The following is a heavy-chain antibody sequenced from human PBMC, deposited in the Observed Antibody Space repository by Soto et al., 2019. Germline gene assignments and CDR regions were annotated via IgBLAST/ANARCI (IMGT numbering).Heavy chain of an antibody. CDR3: AVVDSTGNWFDP. Sequence: SGTLSLTCTVSGGSVSSGGFYWGWIRQPPGKGLEFIGSMYYSGTTYYNPSLKSRVTISVDTSKNQFTLKLISVTAADTAVYYCAVVDSTGNWFDPWGEGALVTVSS. V-gene: IGHV4-39*01. J-gene: IGHJ5*02. CDR2: MYYSGTT. CDR1: GGSVSSGGFY. D-gene: IGHD6-25*01.